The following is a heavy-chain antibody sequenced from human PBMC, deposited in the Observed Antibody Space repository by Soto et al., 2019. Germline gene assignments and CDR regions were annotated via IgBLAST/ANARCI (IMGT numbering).Heavy chain of an antibody. CDR1: GDSISSGGYY. J-gene: IGHJ6*02. CDR2: IYYNGNT. CDR3: ASRLGYGYAMDV. Sequence: QLQLQESGPGLVKPSETLSLSCSVSGDSISSGGYYWVWIRQPPGKGLEWIGSIYYNGNTFYNASLKSRLTISGDTSKNQFSLKLSSVTAADTAVYYCASRLGYGYAMDVWGQGTTVTVSS. D-gene: IGHD5-12*01. V-gene: IGHV4-39*01.